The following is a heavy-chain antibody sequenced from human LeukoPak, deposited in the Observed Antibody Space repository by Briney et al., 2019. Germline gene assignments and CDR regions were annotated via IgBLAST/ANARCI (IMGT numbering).Heavy chain of an antibody. Sequence: KASETLSLTCTVSGGSISSYYWSWIRQPPGKGLEWIGYIYYSGSTNYNPSLKSRVTISVDTSKNQFSLKLRSVTAADTAVYYCARQGMSQTALDYWGQGTLVTVSS. J-gene: IGHJ4*02. V-gene: IGHV4-59*08. CDR1: GGSISSYY. CDR2: IYYSGST. CDR3: ARQGMSQTALDY. D-gene: IGHD3-10*01.